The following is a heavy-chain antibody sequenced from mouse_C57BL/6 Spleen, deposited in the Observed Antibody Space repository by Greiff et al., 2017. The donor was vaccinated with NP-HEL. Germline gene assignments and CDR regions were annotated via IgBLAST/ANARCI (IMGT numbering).Heavy chain of an antibody. J-gene: IGHJ3*01. CDR2: IDPANGNT. D-gene: IGHD1-1*01. V-gene: IGHV14-3*01. CDR3: APHYYGISSAWFAY. Sequence: EVNLVESVAELVRPGASVKLSCTASGFNIKNTYMHWVKQRPEQGLEWIGRIDPANGNTKYAPKFQGKATITADTSSNTAYLQLSSLTSEDTAIYYCAPHYYGISSAWFAYWGQGTLVTVSA. CDR1: GFNIKNTY.